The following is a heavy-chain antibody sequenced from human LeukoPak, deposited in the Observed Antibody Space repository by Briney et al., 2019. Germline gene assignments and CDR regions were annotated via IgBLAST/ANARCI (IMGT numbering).Heavy chain of an antibody. D-gene: IGHD2-2*01. Sequence: GGSLILSCGASGFTFNNYAMSWVRQAPGKGLECVSIICGSGGSTSYADSVKDRFTISRDNSKNTLYLQMNSLRAEAMAVYYCAKSGRPCSSTSCYQRSFDYWGQGTLVTVSS. CDR1: GFTFNNYA. J-gene: IGHJ4*02. CDR3: AKSGRPCSSTSCYQRSFDY. V-gene: IGHV3-23*01. CDR2: ICGSGGST.